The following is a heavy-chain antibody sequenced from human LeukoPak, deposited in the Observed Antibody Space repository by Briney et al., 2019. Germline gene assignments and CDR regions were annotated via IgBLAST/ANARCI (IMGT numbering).Heavy chain of an antibody. D-gene: IGHD1-7*01. CDR2: IYSGGST. CDR3: AKVPRAELTYYFDY. V-gene: IGHV3-53*01. Sequence: GGSLRLSCAASGFTVSSNYMSWVRQAPGKGLEWVSVIYSGGSTYYADSVKGRFTISRDNSKNTLYLQMNSPRAEDTAVYYCAKVPRAELTYYFDYWGQGTLVTVSS. CDR1: GFTVSSNY. J-gene: IGHJ4*02.